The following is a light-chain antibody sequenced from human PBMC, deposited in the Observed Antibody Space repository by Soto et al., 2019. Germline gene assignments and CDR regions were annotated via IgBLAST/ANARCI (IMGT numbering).Light chain of an antibody. V-gene: IGLV1-40*01. CDR3: QSYDSSLSDSV. CDR1: SSNIGAGYD. CDR2: SNS. Sequence: QSVLTQPPSVSGAPGQRVTISCTGSSSNIGAGYDVHWYQQLPGTAPKLLIYSNSNRPSGVPDRFSGSKSGTSASLAITGLQAEDEADYYCQSYDSSLSDSVFGTGTQLTVL. J-gene: IGLJ7*01.